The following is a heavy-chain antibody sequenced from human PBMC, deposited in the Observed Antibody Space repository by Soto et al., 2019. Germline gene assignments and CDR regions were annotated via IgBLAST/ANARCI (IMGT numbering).Heavy chain of an antibody. CDR2: ISSSSSTI. J-gene: IGHJ5*02. Sequence: GGSLRLSCAASGFTFSSYSMNWVRQAPGKGLEWVSYISSSSSTIYDADSVKGRFTISRDNAKNSLYLQMNSLRAEDTAVYYCAREEYYYGSGSYYNWFDPWGQGTLVTVSS. V-gene: IGHV3-48*01. CDR1: GFTFSSYS. CDR3: AREEYYYGSGSYYNWFDP. D-gene: IGHD3-10*01.